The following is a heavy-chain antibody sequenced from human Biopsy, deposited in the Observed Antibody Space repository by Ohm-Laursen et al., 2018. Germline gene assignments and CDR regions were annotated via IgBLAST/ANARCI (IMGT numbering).Heavy chain of an antibody. Sequence: GTLSLTCTVSGGSISSSTTYYWAWLSQPPGKGLEWIGSIYNTETTFYNPSLKSRVTISVDTSTNQFSLKVSSVTAADTALYFCARHPTGFWFDPWGHGTLVTVSS. V-gene: IGHV4-39*01. CDR1: GGSISSSTTYY. CDR3: ARHPTGFWFDP. J-gene: IGHJ5*02. CDR2: IYNTETT.